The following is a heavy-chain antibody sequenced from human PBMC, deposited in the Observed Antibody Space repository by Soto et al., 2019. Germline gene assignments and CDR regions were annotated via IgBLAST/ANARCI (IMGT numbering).Heavy chain of an antibody. Sequence: PGGSLRLSCTASGFTFGDYAMSWVRQAPGKGLEWVGFIRSKAYGGTTEYAASVKGRFTISRDDSKSIAYLQMNSLKTEDTAVYYCTRDYREVEAVADYYYYGMDVWGQGTTVTVSS. J-gene: IGHJ6*02. V-gene: IGHV3-49*04. D-gene: IGHD6-19*01. CDR2: IRSKAYGGTT. CDR3: TRDYREVEAVADYYYYGMDV. CDR1: GFTFGDYA.